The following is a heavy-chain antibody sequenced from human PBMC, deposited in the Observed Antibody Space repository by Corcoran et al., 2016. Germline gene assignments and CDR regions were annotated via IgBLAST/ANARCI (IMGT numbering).Heavy chain of an antibody. CDR2: IKQDGSEK. V-gene: IGHV3-7*01. D-gene: IGHD6-19*01. J-gene: IGHJ2*01. CDR1: GFTFSSYW. Sequence: EVQLVESGGGLVQPGGSLRLSCAASGFTFSSYWMSWVRQAQGKGLEWVANIKQDGSEKYYVDSVKGRFTISRDNAKNSLYLQMNSLRAEDTAVYYCERVIAVAGYWDFDRWGRGTLVTGSS. CDR3: ERVIAVAGYWDFDR.